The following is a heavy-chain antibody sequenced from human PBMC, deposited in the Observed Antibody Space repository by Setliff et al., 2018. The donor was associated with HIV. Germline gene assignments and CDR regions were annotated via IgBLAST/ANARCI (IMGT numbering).Heavy chain of an antibody. CDR1: GYTFTSYD. CDR3: ARGGVAVGDMTPSDY. V-gene: IGHV1-18*01. J-gene: IGHJ4*02. D-gene: IGHD6-19*01. Sequence: ASVKVSCKASGYTFTSYDISWVRQAPGQGLEWMGWISAYNGNTNYAQKLQGRVTMTTDTSTSTAYMELRSLRSDDTAVYYCARGGVAVGDMTPSDYWGQGTLVTVSS. CDR2: ISAYNGNT.